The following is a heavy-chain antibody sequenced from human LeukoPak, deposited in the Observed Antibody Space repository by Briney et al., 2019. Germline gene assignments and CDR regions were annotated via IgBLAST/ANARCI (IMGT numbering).Heavy chain of an antibody. CDR2: ISSSSSTI. V-gene: IGHV3-48*01. CDR1: GFTFSDYS. D-gene: IGHD3-22*01. CDR3: ARDLSGDYDSSEIDY. Sequence: PGGSLRLSCVASGFTFSDYSMNWIRQAPGKGLEWISYISSSSSTIYYADTVRGRFTISRDNAKNSMYLQMKSLRAEDTAVYYCARDLSGDYDSSEIDYWGQGTLVTVSS. J-gene: IGHJ4*02.